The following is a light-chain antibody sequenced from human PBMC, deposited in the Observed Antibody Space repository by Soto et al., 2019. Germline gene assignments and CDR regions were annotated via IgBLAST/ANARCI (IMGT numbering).Light chain of an antibody. Sequence: DIQMTQSPSSLSASVGDRVAITCRASQGISNYLAWYQQKPGKVPKLLIYAASTLQSGVPSRFSGSGSGTDFTLIISSLQPEDVATYYCPKYNSAPFTFGPGTKVDIK. CDR1: QGISNY. CDR3: PKYNSAPFT. V-gene: IGKV1-27*01. CDR2: AAS. J-gene: IGKJ3*01.